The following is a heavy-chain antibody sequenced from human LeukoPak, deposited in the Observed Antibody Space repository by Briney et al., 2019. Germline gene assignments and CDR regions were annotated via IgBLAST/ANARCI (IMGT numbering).Heavy chain of an antibody. J-gene: IGHJ6*02. CDR3: ARQTMVRGVMGYYYYGMDV. V-gene: IGHV3-11*01. D-gene: IGHD3-10*01. CDR1: GFTFSDYY. Sequence: GGTLRLSCAASGFTFSDYYMSWIRQAPGKGLEWVSYISRSGSTIYYADSVKGRFTISRDNAKNSLYLQMNSLRAEDTAVYYCARQTMVRGVMGYYYYGMDVWGQGTTVTVSS. CDR2: ISRSGSTI.